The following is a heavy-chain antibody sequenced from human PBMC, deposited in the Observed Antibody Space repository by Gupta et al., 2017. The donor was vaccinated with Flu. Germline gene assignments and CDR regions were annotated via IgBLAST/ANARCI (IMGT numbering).Heavy chain of an antibody. Sequence: QVQLQESGPRLVKPSQTLHLTCSDPGCSIMGPHYGIWIRQPAGKGLEWFGRIFNSGNINYNPSLKSRVSIAIDTSKNEVSLSLTSVTAADTAVYYCTRGGPGVAVADYWGQGILVTVAS. V-gene: IGHV4-61*02. CDR3: TRGGPGVAVADY. J-gene: IGHJ4*02. D-gene: IGHD6-19*01. CDR2: IFNSGNI. CDR1: GCSIMGPHY.